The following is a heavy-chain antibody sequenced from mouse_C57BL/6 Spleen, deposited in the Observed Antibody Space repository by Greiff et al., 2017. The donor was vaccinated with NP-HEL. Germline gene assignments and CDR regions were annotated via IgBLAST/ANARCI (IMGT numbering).Heavy chain of an antibody. CDR2: ISSGGSYT. CDR3: ARQGTGTGDY. J-gene: IGHJ2*01. V-gene: IGHV5-6*02. D-gene: IGHD4-1*01. Sequence: DVKLVESGGDLVKPGGSLKLSCAASGFTFSSYGMSWVRQTPDKRLEWVATISSGGSYTSYPDSVKGRFTISRDNAKNTLYLQMSSLKSEDTAMYYCARQGTGTGDYWGQGTTLTVSS. CDR1: GFTFSSYG.